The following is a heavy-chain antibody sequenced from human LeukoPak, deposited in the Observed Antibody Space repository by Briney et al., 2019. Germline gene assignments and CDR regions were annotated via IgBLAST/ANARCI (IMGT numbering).Heavy chain of an antibody. J-gene: IGHJ4*02. CDR2: INHSGST. Sequence: SETLSLTCTVSGGSISSSSYYWGWIRQPPGKGLEWIGEINHSGSTNYNPSLKSRVTISVDTSKNQFSLKLSSVTAADTAVYYCARERAARNGRFDYWGQGTLVTVSS. CDR3: ARERAARNGRFDY. CDR1: GGSISSSSYY. V-gene: IGHV4-39*07. D-gene: IGHD6-6*01.